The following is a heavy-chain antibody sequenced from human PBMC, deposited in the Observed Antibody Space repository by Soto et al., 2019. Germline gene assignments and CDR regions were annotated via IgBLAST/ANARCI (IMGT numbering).Heavy chain of an antibody. V-gene: IGHV5-51*01. CDR3: ARHGDCSSTSCYTFDP. CDR2: IYPGDSDT. J-gene: IGHJ5*02. Sequence: LGESLKISCKGSGYSFTSYWIGWVRQMPGKGLEWMGIIYPGDSDTRYSPSFQGQVTISADKSISTAYLQWSSLKASDTAMYYCARHGDCSSTSCYTFDPWGQGTLVTVSS. CDR1: GYSFTSYW. D-gene: IGHD2-2*01.